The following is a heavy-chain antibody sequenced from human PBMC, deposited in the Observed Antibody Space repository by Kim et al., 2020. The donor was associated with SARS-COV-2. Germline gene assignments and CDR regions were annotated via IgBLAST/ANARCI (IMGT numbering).Heavy chain of an antibody. CDR1: GFTFSSYG. CDR3: AKGPLMVRGVPVTLGQRPDY. D-gene: IGHD3-10*01. V-gene: IGHV3-30*18. Sequence: GGSLRLSCAASGFTFSSYGMHWVRQAPGKGLEWVAVMSYDGSNKYYADSVKGRFTISRDNSKNTLYLQMNSLRAEDTAVYYCAKGPLMVRGVPVTLGQRPDYWGQGTLVTVSS. J-gene: IGHJ4*02. CDR2: MSYDGSNK.